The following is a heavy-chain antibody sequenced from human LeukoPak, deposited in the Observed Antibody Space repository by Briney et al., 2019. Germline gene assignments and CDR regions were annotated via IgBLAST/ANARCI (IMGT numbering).Heavy chain of an antibody. CDR3: ARGGYYYDSSREFDY. CDR1: GFTFSSYA. J-gene: IGHJ4*02. V-gene: IGHV3-30-3*01. D-gene: IGHD3-22*01. CDR2: ISYDGSNK. Sequence: PGRSLRLSCAASGFTFSSYAMLWVRQAPGKGLEWVAVISYDGSNKYYADSVKGRFTISRDNSKNTLYLQMNSLRAEDTAVYYCARGGYYYDSSREFDYWGQGTLVTVSS.